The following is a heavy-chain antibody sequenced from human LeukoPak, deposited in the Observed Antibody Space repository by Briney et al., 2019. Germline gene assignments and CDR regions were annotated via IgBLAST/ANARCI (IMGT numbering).Heavy chain of an antibody. CDR3: AKEATGRTSSYFDY. J-gene: IGHJ4*02. D-gene: IGHD1-1*01. Sequence: GGSLRLSCSASGFTFTSYAMHWVRQAPGKGLECVSTISSNGGSTYSADSVKGRFTISRDNSKNTLYLQMSSLRPEDTAVYYCAKEATGRTSSYFDYWGQGTLVTVSS. V-gene: IGHV3-64D*06. CDR2: ISSNGGST. CDR1: GFTFTSYA.